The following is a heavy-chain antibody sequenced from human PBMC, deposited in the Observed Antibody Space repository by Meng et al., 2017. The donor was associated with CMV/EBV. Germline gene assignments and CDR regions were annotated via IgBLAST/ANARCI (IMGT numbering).Heavy chain of an antibody. D-gene: IGHD3/OR15-3a*01. V-gene: IGHV1-18*04. Sequence: ASVKVSCKASGYTFTGYYMHWVRQATGQGLEWMGWISAYNGNTNYAQKLQGRVTMTTDTSTSTAYMELRSLRSDDTAVYYCARMRPLAVGWTRFDPWGQGTLVTVSS. J-gene: IGHJ5*02. CDR2: ISAYNGNT. CDR1: GYTFTGYY. CDR3: ARMRPLAVGWTRFDP.